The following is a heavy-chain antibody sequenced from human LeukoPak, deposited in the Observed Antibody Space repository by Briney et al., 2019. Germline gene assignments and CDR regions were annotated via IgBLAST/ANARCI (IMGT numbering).Heavy chain of an antibody. D-gene: IGHD3-22*01. Sequence: SETLSLTCTVSGGSISSYYWSWIRQPPGKGLEWIGYIYYSGSTNYNPSLKSRVTMSVDTSKNQFSLKLSSVTAADTAVYYCAKVEAGGDYYDSSGVDYWGQGTLVTVSS. V-gene: IGHV4-59*12. CDR2: IYYSGST. CDR3: AKVEAGGDYYDSSGVDY. CDR1: GGSISSYY. J-gene: IGHJ4*02.